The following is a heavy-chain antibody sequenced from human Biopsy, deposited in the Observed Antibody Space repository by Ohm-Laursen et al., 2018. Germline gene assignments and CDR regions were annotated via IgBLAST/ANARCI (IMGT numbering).Heavy chain of an antibody. J-gene: IGHJ6*02. CDR1: GGTFSKYG. D-gene: IGHD3-10*01. Sequence: SVKVSCKPSGGTFSKYGISWVRQAPGQGLVYLGRIIPIVGITNHAQTFQGRITLTADKSTFMVYMELSRLRSDDTAIYYCARGGSGPGYYGMDVWGQGATVSVSS. CDR3: ARGGSGPGYYGMDV. V-gene: IGHV1-69*04. CDR2: IIPIVGIT.